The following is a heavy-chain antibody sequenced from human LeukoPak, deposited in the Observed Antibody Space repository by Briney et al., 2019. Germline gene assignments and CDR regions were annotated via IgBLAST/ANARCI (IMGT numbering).Heavy chain of an antibody. D-gene: IGHD6-6*01. Sequence: PSETLSLTCTVSGGSISSGGYYWSWIRQHPGKGLEWIGYIYYSGSTYYNPSLKSRVTISVETSKKQFSLKLSSVTAADTAVYYCARYSSSSRVFDYWGQGTLVTVSS. CDR3: ARYSSSSRVFDY. J-gene: IGHJ4*02. CDR1: GGSISSGGYY. CDR2: IYYSGST. V-gene: IGHV4-31*03.